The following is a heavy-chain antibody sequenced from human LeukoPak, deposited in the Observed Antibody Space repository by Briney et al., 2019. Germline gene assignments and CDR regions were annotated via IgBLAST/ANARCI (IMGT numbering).Heavy chain of an antibody. V-gene: IGHV1-58*01. D-gene: IGHD2-2*01. CDR2: IVVGSGNT. J-gene: IGHJ6*04. CDR1: GFTFTSSA. Sequence: SVKVSCKASGFTFTSSAVQWVRPARGQRLEWIGWIVVGSGNTNYAQKFQERVTITRDMSTSTAYMELSSLRSEDTAVYYCAAAPGYCSSTSCHHYYYYGMDVWGKGTTVTVSS. CDR3: AAAPGYCSSTSCHHYYYYGMDV.